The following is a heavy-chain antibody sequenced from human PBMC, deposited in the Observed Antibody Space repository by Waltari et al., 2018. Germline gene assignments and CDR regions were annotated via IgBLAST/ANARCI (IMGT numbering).Heavy chain of an antibody. CDR2: SSRSRSYI. CDR1: GFTFSSYS. V-gene: IGHV3-21*01. Sequence: EVQLVESGGGLVKPGGCLRLSCAASGFTFSSYSMNWVRQDPGTGLEGVSSSSRSRSYIYYADSVKGRFTISRDTAKNSLYTQMTSLRAEDTAVYYRARAPYGGNPEGAFDIWGQGTMVTVSS. J-gene: IGHJ3*02. CDR3: ARAPYGGNPEGAFDI. D-gene: IGHD4-17*01.